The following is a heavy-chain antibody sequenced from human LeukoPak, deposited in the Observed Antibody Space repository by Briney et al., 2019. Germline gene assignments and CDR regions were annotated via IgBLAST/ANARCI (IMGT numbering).Heavy chain of an antibody. CDR3: AREGDYSTMPDDY. V-gene: IGHV3-30*04. J-gene: IGHJ4*02. Sequence: GRSLRLSCAASGFTFSSYAMHWVRQAPGKGLEWVAVISYDGSNKYYADSVKGRFTISRDNSKNTLYLQMNSLRAEDTAVYYCAREGDYSTMPDDYRGQGTLVTVSS. CDR2: ISYDGSNK. D-gene: IGHD4-17*01. CDR1: GFTFSSYA.